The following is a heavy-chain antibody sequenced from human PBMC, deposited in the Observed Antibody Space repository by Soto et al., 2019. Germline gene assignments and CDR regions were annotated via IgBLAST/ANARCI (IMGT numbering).Heavy chain of an antibody. Sequence: GGSLRLSCAASGFTFSSYGMHWVRQAPGKGLEWVAVIWYDGSNKYYADSVKGRFTISRDNSKNTLYLQMNSLRAEDTAVYYCARDLADYPYYYYYYMDVWGKGTTVTVSS. D-gene: IGHD4-17*01. CDR3: ARDLADYPYYYYYYMDV. CDR2: IWYDGSNK. V-gene: IGHV3-33*01. CDR1: GFTFSSYG. J-gene: IGHJ6*03.